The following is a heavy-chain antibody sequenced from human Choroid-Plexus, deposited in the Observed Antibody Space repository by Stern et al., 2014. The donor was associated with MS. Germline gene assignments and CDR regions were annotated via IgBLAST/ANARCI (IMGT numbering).Heavy chain of an antibody. Sequence: EVQLVQSGGGLVQPGGSLRLSCTASGFMFNNHWMPWVRQIPGKGLGWVSHINNDGTYTTYADSVKGRFTISRDNSKNTLYLQMNSLRAEDTAVYFCARRALGGLYSLGFDPWGQGTLVTVSS. CDR3: ARRALGGLYSLGFDP. CDR2: INNDGTYT. J-gene: IGHJ5*02. CDR1: GFMFNNHW. D-gene: IGHD6-19*01. V-gene: IGHV3-74*01.